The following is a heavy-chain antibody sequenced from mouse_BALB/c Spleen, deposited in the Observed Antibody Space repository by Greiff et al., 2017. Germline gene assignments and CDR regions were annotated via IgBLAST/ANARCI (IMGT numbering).Heavy chain of an antibody. D-gene: IGHD2-10*02. CDR1: GFTFSSYA. CDR2: ISSGGST. Sequence: EVHLVESGGGLVKPGGSLKLSCAASGFTFSSYAMSWVRQTPEKRLEWVASISSGGSTYYPDSVKGRFTISRDNARNILYLQMSSLRSEDTAMYYCARGGYGNSAWFAYWGQGTLVTVSA. CDR3: ARGGYGNSAWFAY. V-gene: IGHV5-6-5*01. J-gene: IGHJ3*01.